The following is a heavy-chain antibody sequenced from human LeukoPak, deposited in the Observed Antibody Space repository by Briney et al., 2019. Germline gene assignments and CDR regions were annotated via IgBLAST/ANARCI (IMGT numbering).Heavy chain of an antibody. CDR2: VSPGGYT. D-gene: IGHD2-21*01. CDR1: GVSVSDYY. CDR3: ARIRCGRGQARCYNH. J-gene: IGHJ5*02. V-gene: IGHV4-34*01. Sequence: PSETLSLTCAVSGVSVSDYYWSWIRQSPEKGQEWIGEVSPGGYTTYNPSLRSRVIISEDTSENQLSLNVTSVTAADTALYYCARIRCGRGQARCYNHWAQGSLVTVSS.